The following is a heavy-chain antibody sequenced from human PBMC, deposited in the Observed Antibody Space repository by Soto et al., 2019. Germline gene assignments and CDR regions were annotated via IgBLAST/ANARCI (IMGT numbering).Heavy chain of an antibody. J-gene: IGHJ4*02. CDR1: GFSFRSDW. Sequence: EDQLVESGGGLVQPWGSLRLTCAVSGFSFRSDWMNWVRQAPGKGLEWVAHTNQDGSEKYYLDSVKGRFTIFRDNAKNSLYLKMNSLRAEDTAVYYCSGGVGDAIWGQGTLVTVSS. D-gene: IGHD1-26*01. CDR2: TNQDGSEK. CDR3: SGGVGDAI. V-gene: IGHV3-7*04.